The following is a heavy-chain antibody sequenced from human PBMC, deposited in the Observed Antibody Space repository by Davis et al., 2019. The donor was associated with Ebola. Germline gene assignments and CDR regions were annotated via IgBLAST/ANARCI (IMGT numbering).Heavy chain of an antibody. CDR1: GFTFSDYY. V-gene: IGHV3-11*01. CDR3: ARVPDYDFWSGAYFDY. CDR2: ISSSGSTI. Sequence: PGGSLRLSCAASGFTFSDYYMSWIRQAPGKGLEWVSYISSSGSTIYYADSVKGRFTISRDNAKNSLYLQMNSLRAEDTAVYYCARVPDYDFWSGAYFDYWGQGTLVTVSS. J-gene: IGHJ4*02. D-gene: IGHD3-3*01.